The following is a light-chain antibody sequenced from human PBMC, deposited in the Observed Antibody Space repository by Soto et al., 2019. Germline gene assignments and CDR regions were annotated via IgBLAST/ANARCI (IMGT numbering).Light chain of an antibody. J-gene: IGKJ1*01. CDR3: QQYATTPWT. Sequence: IVLTQSPGTLSLSPGERASLSCRASQSVSGKNLAWYQQKPGQAPRLLIFGASNRATGMPDRFSGSGSGTDFALTISRVEPEDFAVYCCQQYATTPWTFGQGTKVEIK. CDR1: QSVSGKN. CDR2: GAS. V-gene: IGKV3-20*01.